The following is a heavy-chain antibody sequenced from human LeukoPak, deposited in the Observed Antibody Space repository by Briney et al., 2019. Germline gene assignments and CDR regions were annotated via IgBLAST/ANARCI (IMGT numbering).Heavy chain of an antibody. D-gene: IGHD6-19*01. CDR1: GGSISSSSYY. V-gene: IGHV4-39*01. J-gene: IGHJ5*02. Sequence: SETLFLTCTVSGGSISSSSYYWGWIRQPPGKGLEWIGSIYYSGSTYYNPSLKSRVTISVDTSKNQFSLKLSSVTAADTAVYYCARQWLGPSPWFDPWGQGTLVTVSS. CDR3: ARQWLGPSPWFDP. CDR2: IYYSGST.